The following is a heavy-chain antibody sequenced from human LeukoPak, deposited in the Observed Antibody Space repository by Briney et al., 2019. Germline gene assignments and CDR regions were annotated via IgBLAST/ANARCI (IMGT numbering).Heavy chain of an antibody. CDR3: ARAGDFFNRYNWFDP. CDR1: GYTFTSYG. J-gene: IGHJ5*02. V-gene: IGHV1-18*01. CDR2: ISAYNGNT. Sequence: ASVKVSCKASGYTFTSYGISWVRQAPGQGLEWMGWISAYNGNTNYAQKLQGRDTMTTDTSTSTAYMELRSLRSDDTAVYYCARAGDFFNRYNWFDPWGQGTLVTVSS. D-gene: IGHD1-14*01.